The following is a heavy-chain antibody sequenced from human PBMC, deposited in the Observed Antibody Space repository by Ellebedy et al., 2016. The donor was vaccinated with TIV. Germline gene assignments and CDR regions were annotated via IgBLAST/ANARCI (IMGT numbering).Heavy chain of an antibody. CDR1: GGSISSYY. V-gene: IGHV4-59*01. CDR2: IYYSGST. CDR3: ASMVIDAFDI. D-gene: IGHD5-18*01. Sequence: MPSETLSLTCTVSGGSISSYYWRWIRQPPGKGLEWIGYIYYSGSTNYNPSLKSRVTISVDTSKNQFSLKLSSVTAADTAVYYCASMVIDAFDIWGQGTMVTVSS. J-gene: IGHJ3*02.